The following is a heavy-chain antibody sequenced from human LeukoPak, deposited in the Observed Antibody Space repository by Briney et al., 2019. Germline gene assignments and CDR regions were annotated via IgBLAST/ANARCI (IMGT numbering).Heavy chain of an antibody. CDR1: GGSISSSSYY. CDR3: ASYGSYIVATTYYFDY. CDR2: IYYSGST. Sequence: PSETLSLTCTVSGGSISSSSYYWGWIRQPPGKGLEWIGSIYYSGSTYYNPSLKSRVTISVDTSKNQFSLKLSSVTAADTAVYYCASYGSYIVATTYYFDYWGQGTLVTVSS. V-gene: IGHV4-39*07. J-gene: IGHJ4*02. D-gene: IGHD5-12*01.